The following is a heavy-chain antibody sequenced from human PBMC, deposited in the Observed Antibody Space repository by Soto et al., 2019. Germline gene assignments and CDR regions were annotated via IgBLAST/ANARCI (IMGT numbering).Heavy chain of an antibody. CDR1: GYTFTSYY. V-gene: IGHV1-46*01. D-gene: IGHD3-9*01. J-gene: IGHJ4*02. CDR2: INPSGGST. CDR3: ARGEYYDILTGYSFHIDY. Sequence: QVQLVQSGAEVKKPGASVKVSCKASGYTFTSYYMHWVRQAPGQGLEWMGIINPSGGSTSYAQKFQGRVTMTRDTSTSTVYMELSSLRSEDTAVYYWARGEYYDILTGYSFHIDYWGQGTLVTVSS.